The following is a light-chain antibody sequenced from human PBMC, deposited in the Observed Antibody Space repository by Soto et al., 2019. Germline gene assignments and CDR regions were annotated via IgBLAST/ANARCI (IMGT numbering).Light chain of an antibody. Sequence: EIVLTQSPGTLSLSPGERATLSCRASQSVRSSHLAWYQQKPGQAPRLLIYGASSRATGIPDRFSGSGSGTDFTLTISSLEPEDFAVYYCQQYGNSPRTFGQGTKVDIK. CDR1: QSVRSSH. V-gene: IGKV3-20*01. CDR2: GAS. J-gene: IGKJ1*01. CDR3: QQYGNSPRT.